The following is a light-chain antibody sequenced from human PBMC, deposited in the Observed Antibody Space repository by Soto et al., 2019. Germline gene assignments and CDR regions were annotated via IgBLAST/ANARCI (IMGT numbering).Light chain of an antibody. Sequence: DIVLTQSPGTRYLSPGERAILSWRASQTVNNNYLALCQQQPHQAPPLLLYGASRRATGIPARFSGIASGTDFTPTISSLEPEDFAVYYCQQRSNWPKWTFCQGTKVDIK. V-gene: IGKV3D-20*02. CDR2: GAS. CDR3: QQRSNWPKWT. J-gene: IGKJ1*01. CDR1: QTVNNNY.